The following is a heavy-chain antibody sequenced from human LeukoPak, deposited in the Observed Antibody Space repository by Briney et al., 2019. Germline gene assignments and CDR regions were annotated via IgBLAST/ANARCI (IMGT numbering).Heavy chain of an antibody. J-gene: IGHJ4*02. Sequence: PGGSLRLSCAASGLTFRTYAMSWVRQAPGKVLEWVSSISDSGGYTFYADSVKGRFTISRDNSKNTVYLQMNSLRAEDTAVYYCAKGGSYRSQPYFDYWGQGTPVTVSS. D-gene: IGHD3-16*02. V-gene: IGHV3-23*01. CDR2: ISDSGGYT. CDR1: GLTFRTYA. CDR3: AKGGSYRSQPYFDY.